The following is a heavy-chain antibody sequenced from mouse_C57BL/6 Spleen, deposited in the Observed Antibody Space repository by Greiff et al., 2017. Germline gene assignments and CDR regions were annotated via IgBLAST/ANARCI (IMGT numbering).Heavy chain of an antibody. Sequence: EVHLVESEGGLVQPGSSMKLSCTASGFTFSDYYMAWVRQVPEKGLEWVANINYDGSSTYYLDSLKSRFIISRDNAKNILYLQMSSLKSEDTATYYCARDLPYYAMDYWGQGTSVTVSS. CDR3: ARDLPYYAMDY. J-gene: IGHJ4*01. CDR2: INYDGSST. V-gene: IGHV5-16*01. CDR1: GFTFSDYY.